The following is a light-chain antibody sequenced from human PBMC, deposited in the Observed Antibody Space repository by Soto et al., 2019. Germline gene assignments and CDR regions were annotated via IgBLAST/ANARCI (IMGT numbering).Light chain of an antibody. CDR2: GAS. V-gene: IGKV3-20*01. CDR1: QSVSSSY. Sequence: EIVLTQSPGTLSLSPGERATLSCRASQSVSSSYLAWYQQKPGQAPRLLIYGASSRATGIPDRFSGSGSGTDFTLTISTLEPEDFAVYYCQQYGSSPAAFGQGTKLEIK. CDR3: QQYGSSPAA. J-gene: IGKJ2*01.